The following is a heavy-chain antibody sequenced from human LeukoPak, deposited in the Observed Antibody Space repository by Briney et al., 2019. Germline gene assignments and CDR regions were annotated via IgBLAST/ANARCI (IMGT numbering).Heavy chain of an antibody. J-gene: IGHJ2*01. Sequence: PSETLSLTCTVSSGSISSSSYYWGWIRQPPGKGLEWIGSIYYSGSTYYNPSLKSRVTISVDTSKNQFSLKLSSVTAADTAVYYCARHHQNRVFDLWGRGTLVTVSS. D-gene: IGHD2-2*01. V-gene: IGHV4-39*01. CDR2: IYYSGST. CDR1: SGSISSSSYY. CDR3: ARHHQNRVFDL.